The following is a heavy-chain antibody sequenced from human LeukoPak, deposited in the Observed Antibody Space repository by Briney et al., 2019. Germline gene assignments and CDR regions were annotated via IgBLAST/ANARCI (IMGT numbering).Heavy chain of an antibody. V-gene: IGHV4-30-4*07. CDR2: IQDSGST. CDR3: ARVVAAAGNNWFDP. D-gene: IGHD6-25*01. CDR1: GDSITSGGYA. J-gene: IGHJ5*02. Sequence: SQTLSLTCPVSGDSITSGGYASSRIRQTPGKGLETIAHIQDSGSTHNNPSLKSRLSISIDTTKNQFSLKLNSVTAADTAVYYCARVVAAAGNNWFDPWGQGTLVTVSS.